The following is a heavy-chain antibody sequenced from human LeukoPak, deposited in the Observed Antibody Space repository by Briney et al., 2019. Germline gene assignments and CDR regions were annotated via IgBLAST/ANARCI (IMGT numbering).Heavy chain of an antibody. CDR3: ARHGSTNLDY. CDR2: IDPSDSYT. CDR1: GYSFTSYW. Sequence: GESLKISCKGSGYSFTSYWISWVRQMSGKGLEWMGRIDPSDSYTNYSPSFQGHVTISADKSISTAYLQWSSLKASDTAMYYCARHGSTNLDYWGQGTLVTVSS. J-gene: IGHJ4*02. V-gene: IGHV5-10-1*01. D-gene: IGHD2-2*01.